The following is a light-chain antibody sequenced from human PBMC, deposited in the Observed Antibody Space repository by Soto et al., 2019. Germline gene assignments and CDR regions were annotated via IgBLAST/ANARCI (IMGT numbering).Light chain of an antibody. J-gene: IGKJ2*01. CDR2: DAS. Sequence: EIVLTQSPATLSFSPGERATLSCRASQSVSSYLAWYQQKPGQAPRLLIYDASNRATGIPARFSGSGSRTDVTHTITRLEPEDFAVFYCQQRSNWPPYTFGQGTKLEIK. CDR1: QSVSSY. CDR3: QQRSNWPPYT. V-gene: IGKV3-11*01.